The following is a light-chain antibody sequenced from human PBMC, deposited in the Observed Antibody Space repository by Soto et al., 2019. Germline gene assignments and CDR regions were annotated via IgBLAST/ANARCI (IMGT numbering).Light chain of an antibody. CDR2: GAS. V-gene: IGKV3-20*01. J-gene: IGKJ4*01. CDR3: QQYVSSPLT. CDR1: QSVSSSY. Sequence: EIVLTQSPGTLCLSPGERVTLSCRASQSVSSSYLAWYQQKPGQAPRLLIYGASSRATGIPDRFSGSGSGTDFSLTISRLEPEDFAVYYCQQYVSSPLTFGGGTKVEI.